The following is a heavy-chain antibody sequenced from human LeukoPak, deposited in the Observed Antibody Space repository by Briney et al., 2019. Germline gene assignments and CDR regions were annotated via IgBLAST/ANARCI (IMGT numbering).Heavy chain of an antibody. D-gene: IGHD3-10*01. CDR2: INHSGST. CDR3: ARGRTIWFGECNAFDI. CDR1: GGSFSGYY. J-gene: IGHJ3*02. V-gene: IGHV4-34*01. Sequence: SETLSLTCAVYGGSFSGYYWGWIRQPPAKGLEWIGEINHSGSTNYNPSLKSRVPISVDKSKNQFSLKLSSVTAADTAVYYCARGRTIWFGECNAFDIWGQGTMVTVSS.